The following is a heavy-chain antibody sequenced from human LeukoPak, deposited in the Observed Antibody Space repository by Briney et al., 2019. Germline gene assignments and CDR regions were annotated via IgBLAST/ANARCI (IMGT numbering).Heavy chain of an antibody. V-gene: IGHV1-46*01. Sequence: ASVKVSCKASGYTFTSYYMHWVRQAPGQGLEWMGIINPSGGSTSYAQKFQGRVTMTRDTSTSTVYMELSSLRSEDTAVYYCARIGGRTAMVIKEVVYWGQGTLVTVSS. CDR2: INPSGGST. D-gene: IGHD5-18*01. CDR3: ARIGGRTAMVIKEVVY. J-gene: IGHJ4*02. CDR1: GYTFTSYY.